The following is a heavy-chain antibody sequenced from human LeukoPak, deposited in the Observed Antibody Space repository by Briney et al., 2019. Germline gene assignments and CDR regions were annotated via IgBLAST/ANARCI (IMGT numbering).Heavy chain of an antibody. CDR3: ASSVAGYSSSWSYYFDY. D-gene: IGHD6-13*01. Sequence: GASVKVSCKASGGTFSSYAISWVRQAPGQGLEWMGGIIAIFGTANYAQKFQGRVTITADESTSTTYMELSSLRSEDTAVYYCASSVAGYSSSWSYYFDYWGQGTLVTVSS. V-gene: IGHV1-69*01. CDR2: IIAIFGTA. CDR1: GGTFSSYA. J-gene: IGHJ4*02.